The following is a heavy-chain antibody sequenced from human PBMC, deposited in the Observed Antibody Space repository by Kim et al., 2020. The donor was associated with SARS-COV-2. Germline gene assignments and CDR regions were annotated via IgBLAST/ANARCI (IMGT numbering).Heavy chain of an antibody. CDR2: I. V-gene: IGHV3-48*02. Sequence: IYYADSVEGRFTISRDNAKNSVSLQMNSLRDEDAAMYYCASRGYYIDFWGQGTLVTVSS. CDR3: ASRGYYIDF. D-gene: IGHD6-13*01. J-gene: IGHJ4*02.